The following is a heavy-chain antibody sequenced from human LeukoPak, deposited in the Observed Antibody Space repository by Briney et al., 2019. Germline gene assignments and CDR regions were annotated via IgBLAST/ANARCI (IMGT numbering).Heavy chain of an antibody. CDR3: AKASNTWNYFDY. V-gene: IGHV3-23*01. CDR1: GFTFSSFA. J-gene: IGHJ4*02. Sequence: GGSLRLSCAASGFTFSSFAMSWVRQAPGKGLGWVSVIVGSGGSTYYGDPVKGRSTISRDNSKNTQSLHMNSLRAEDTAIYYCAKASNTWNYFDYWGQGTLVTVSS. CDR2: IVGSGGST. D-gene: IGHD1-1*01.